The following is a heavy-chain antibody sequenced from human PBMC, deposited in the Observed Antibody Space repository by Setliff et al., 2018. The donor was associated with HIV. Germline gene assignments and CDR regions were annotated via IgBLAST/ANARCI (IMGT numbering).Heavy chain of an antibody. D-gene: IGHD3-10*01. J-gene: IGHJ4*02. Sequence: SETLSLTCTVAGGSISTSSSYWGWIRQPPGKGLEWIGSIYYSGNTYFSPSLKSRITISVDTSKNQFSLNLRSVTAADTAVYYCVREGVRRGLGSGSFRYRAYYFDQWGQGTLVTVS. CDR3: VREGVRRGLGSGSFRYRAYYFDQ. V-gene: IGHV4-39*07. CDR2: IYYSGNT. CDR1: GGSISTSSSY.